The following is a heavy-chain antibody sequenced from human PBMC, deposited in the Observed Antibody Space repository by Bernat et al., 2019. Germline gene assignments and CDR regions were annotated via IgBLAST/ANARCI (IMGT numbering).Heavy chain of an antibody. CDR2: IVVGGGYT. Sequence: QMQLVQSGPEVKKPGTSVKVSCKASGFTFTDSAMQWVRQARGQRPEWIGWIVVGGGYTNYAQKFQERVTITRDMSTSTAYMEVRSLTSEDTAVYYCATAGSYPPLGHWGQGTLVTVSS. V-gene: IGHV1-58*02. J-gene: IGHJ4*02. CDR3: ATAGSYPPLGH. CDR1: GFTFTDSA. D-gene: IGHD1-26*01.